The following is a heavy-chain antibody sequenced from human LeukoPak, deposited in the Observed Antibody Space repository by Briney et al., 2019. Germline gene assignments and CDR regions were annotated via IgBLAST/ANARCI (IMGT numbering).Heavy chain of an antibody. J-gene: IGHJ3*02. Sequence: ASVKVSCKASGYTFTGYYMHWVRQAPGQGLEWMGWINPNSGGTNYAQKFQGRVTMTRDTSISTAYMELSRLRSDDTAVYYCARGFLEWLLYRGAFDIWGQGTMVTVSS. CDR1: GYTFTGYY. V-gene: IGHV1-2*02. CDR2: INPNSGGT. D-gene: IGHD3-3*01. CDR3: ARGFLEWLLYRGAFDI.